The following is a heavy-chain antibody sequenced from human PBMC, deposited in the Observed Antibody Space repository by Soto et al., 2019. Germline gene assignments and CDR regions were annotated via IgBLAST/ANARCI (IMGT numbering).Heavy chain of an antibody. V-gene: IGHV1-8*01. CDR2: MNPNSGNT. Sequence: QVQLVQSGAEVKRPGASVKVSCKASGYTFTTYDINWVRQATGQGLELMGWMNPNSGNTGYAQKFQGKVTMTRNTSISTAYMEQSTLRSEDTAVYYCARDRGYCSGGSCYLGWFAPWGQGTLVTVSS. J-gene: IGHJ5*02. D-gene: IGHD2-15*01. CDR1: GYTFTTYD. CDR3: ARDRGYCSGGSCYLGWFAP.